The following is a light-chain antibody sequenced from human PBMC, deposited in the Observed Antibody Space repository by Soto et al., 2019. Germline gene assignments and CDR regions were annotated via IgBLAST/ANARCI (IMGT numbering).Light chain of an antibody. J-gene: IGLJ2*01. CDR3: AAWDDSLLVV. CDR1: SSNIGSNT. CDR2: SNN. Sequence: QLVLTQPPSASGTPGQRVTISCSGSSSNIGSNTVNWYQQLPGTAPKLLIYSNNQRPSGVPDRFSGSKSGTSASLAISGLQSEDEADYYCAAWDDSLLVVFGGGTQLTVL. V-gene: IGLV1-44*01.